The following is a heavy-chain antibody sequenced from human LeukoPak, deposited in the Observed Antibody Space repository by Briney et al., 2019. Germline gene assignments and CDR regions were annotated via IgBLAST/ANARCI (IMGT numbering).Heavy chain of an antibody. Sequence: SETLSLTCTVSGGSISSYYWSWIRQPPGKGLEWIGYIYTSGSTNYNPSLKSRVTISVDTSKNQFSLKLSSVTAADTAVYYCARHGHLCGLGDSYVGFDYWGQGTLVTVSS. V-gene: IGHV4-4*09. CDR1: GGSISSYY. CDR3: ARHGHLCGLGDSYVGFDY. J-gene: IGHJ4*02. D-gene: IGHD2-21*02. CDR2: IYTSGST.